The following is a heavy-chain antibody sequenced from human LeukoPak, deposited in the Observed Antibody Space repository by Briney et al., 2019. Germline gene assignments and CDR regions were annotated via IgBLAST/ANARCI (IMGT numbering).Heavy chain of an antibody. D-gene: IGHD3-10*01. Sequence: PGGSLRLSCAASGFTFSSYAMSWVRQAPGKGLEWVSAISGSGGSTYYADSVKGRFTISRDNSKNTLYLQMNSLRAEDTAVYYCARSGGGYYNYYMDVWGKGTTVTVSS. CDR3: ARSGGGYYNYYMDV. CDR1: GFTFSSYA. J-gene: IGHJ6*03. CDR2: ISGSGGST. V-gene: IGHV3-23*01.